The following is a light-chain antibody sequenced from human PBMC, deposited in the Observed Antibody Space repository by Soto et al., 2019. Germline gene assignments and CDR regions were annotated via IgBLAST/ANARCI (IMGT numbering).Light chain of an antibody. CDR1: QSLRSN. Sequence: EIVMTQSPATLSVSPGERATLSCRASQSLRSNLAWYRQKPGQAPRLLIYGASTRATGIPARFSGSGSGTEFTLTISSLQSEDFAVYYCQQYNNWPPYTFGQGTKLEI. J-gene: IGKJ2*01. CDR3: QQYNNWPPYT. V-gene: IGKV3-15*01. CDR2: GAS.